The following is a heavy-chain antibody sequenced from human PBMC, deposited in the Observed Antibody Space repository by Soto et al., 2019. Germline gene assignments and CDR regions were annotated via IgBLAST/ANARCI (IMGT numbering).Heavy chain of an antibody. CDR3: ARSRFDILTGPFDS. Sequence: QITLKESGPALVKPTQTLTLTCTFSGFSLSNTGMTVGWNRQPPGKALEWLALIYWHDDKRYNPSLKNRLTIAKDTSKNQVVLTLTNVGPVDTATYYCARSRFDILTGPFDSWGQGTLVTVSS. D-gene: IGHD3-9*01. CDR2: IYWHDDK. V-gene: IGHV2-5*01. J-gene: IGHJ5*01. CDR1: GFSLSNTGMT.